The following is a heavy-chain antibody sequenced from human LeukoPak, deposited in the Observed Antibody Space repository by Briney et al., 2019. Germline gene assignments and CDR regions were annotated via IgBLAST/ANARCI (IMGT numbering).Heavy chain of an antibody. D-gene: IGHD4-11*01. CDR3: ARDNSNYDYYYYYMDV. J-gene: IGHJ6*03. V-gene: IGHV1-69*05. CDR2: IIPIFGTA. CDR1: GGTFSSYA. Sequence: SVKVSCKASGGTFSSYAISWVRQAPGQGLEWMGGIIPIFGTANYAQKFQGRVTITTDESTSTAYMELSSLRSEDTAVYYYARDNSNYDYYYYYMDVWGKGTTVTVSS.